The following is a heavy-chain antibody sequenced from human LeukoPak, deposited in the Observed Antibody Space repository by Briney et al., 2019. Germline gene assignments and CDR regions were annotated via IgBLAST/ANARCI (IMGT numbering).Heavy chain of an antibody. CDR3: ARGISGYCSGGSCYSDYYYMDV. Sequence: PGGSLRLSCVASGFTFSASTMHWVRQAPGKGLEWVAVLSYDGFTKYYAGSVKGRFAISRENAKNSLYLQMNSLRAGDTAVYYCARGISGYCSGGSCYSDYYYMDVWGKGTTVTISS. D-gene: IGHD2-15*01. CDR1: GFTFSAST. V-gene: IGHV3-30*09. J-gene: IGHJ6*03. CDR2: LSYDGFTK.